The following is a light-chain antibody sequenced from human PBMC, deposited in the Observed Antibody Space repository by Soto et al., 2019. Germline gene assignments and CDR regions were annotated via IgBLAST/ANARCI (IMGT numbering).Light chain of an antibody. V-gene: IGKV1-33*01. J-gene: IGKJ3*01. CDR3: QKCDYLPI. CDR2: DAS. CDR1: HDITSY. Sequence: DIQMTQSPSSLSAYVGDRVTITCQASHDITSYLNWYQHKPGKAPKILIYDASILEAGVPSRFSGSGSGTDFTFTISSLQPEDVATYYCQKCDYLPIFGPGTTVDLK.